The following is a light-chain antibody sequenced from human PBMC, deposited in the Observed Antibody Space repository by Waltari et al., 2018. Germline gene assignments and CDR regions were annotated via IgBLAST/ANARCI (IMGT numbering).Light chain of an antibody. CDR2: GAS. V-gene: IGKV3-20*01. J-gene: IGKJ2*01. CDR1: QSVSSTY. CDR3: QRYGNSPT. Sequence: EIVLTPSPGTLSLSPGERATLSCRASQSVSSTYLAWYQQKPGQAPRLLIYGASSRATDIPDRFSGGGSGTDFTLTISRLEPEDFAVYYCQRYGNSPTFGQGTKLEI.